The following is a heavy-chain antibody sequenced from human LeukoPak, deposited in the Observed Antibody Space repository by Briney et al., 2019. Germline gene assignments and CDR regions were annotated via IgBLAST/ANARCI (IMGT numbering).Heavy chain of an antibody. D-gene: IGHD6-13*01. CDR2: ISAYNGNT. CDR3: AREGYSSSWYSRHGMDV. J-gene: IGHJ6*02. Sequence: ASVKVSCKASGYTFTSYGISWVRQAPGQGLEWMGWISAYNGNTNYAQKLQGRVTMTTDTSTSTAYMELRSLRSDGTAVYYCAREGYSSSWYSRHGMDVWGQGTTVTVSS. V-gene: IGHV1-18*01. CDR1: GYTFTSYG.